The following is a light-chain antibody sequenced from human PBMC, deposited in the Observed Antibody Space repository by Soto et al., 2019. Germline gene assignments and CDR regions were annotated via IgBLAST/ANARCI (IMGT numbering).Light chain of an antibody. Sequence: VLTQPTSVSVAPGQTAKIACGGNNMGSKSVHWYQQKPGQAPVLVVYDDSDRPSGIPERFSGSISGNTATLTISRVEAGDEADYYCQVWDSGSDHVVFGGGTKLTVL. V-gene: IGLV3-21*02. CDR2: DDS. CDR1: NMGSKS. J-gene: IGLJ2*01. CDR3: QVWDSGSDHVV.